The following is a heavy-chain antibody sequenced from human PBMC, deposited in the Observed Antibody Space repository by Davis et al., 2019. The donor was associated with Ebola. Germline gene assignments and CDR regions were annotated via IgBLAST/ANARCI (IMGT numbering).Heavy chain of an antibody. CDR3: ARQGREYSSSGGDY. V-gene: IGHV5-51*01. CDR1: GYSFTSYW. CDR2: IYPGDSDT. J-gene: IGHJ4*02. Sequence: GESLKISCRGSGYSFTSYWIGWVRQVPGEGLQWMGIIYPGDSDTRYSPSFQGQVTISADKSISTAYLQWSSLKASDTAMYYCARQGREYSSSGGDYWGQGTLVTVSS. D-gene: IGHD6-6*01.